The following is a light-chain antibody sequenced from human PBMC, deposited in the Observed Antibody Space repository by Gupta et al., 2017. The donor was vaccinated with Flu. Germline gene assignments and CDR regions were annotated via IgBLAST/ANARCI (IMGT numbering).Light chain of an antibody. V-gene: IGLV3-21*03. CDR2: DDT. CDR1: NMGSKT. CDR3: QVWDSSSEHQV. J-gene: IGLJ2*01. Sequence: SYVLPQPPSVSVAPGKTARITCGGNNMGSKTVHWYQQRPGQAPVLVVYDDTDRPSGIPERLSGSNSGNTATLTIXRXEDGDEXDYYCQVWDSSSEHQVFGGGTKLTVL.